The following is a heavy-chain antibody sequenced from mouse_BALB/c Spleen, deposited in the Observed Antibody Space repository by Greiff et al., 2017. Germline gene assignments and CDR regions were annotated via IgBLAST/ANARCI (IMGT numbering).Heavy chain of an antibody. CDR2: INPSNGRT. D-gene: IGHD2-4*01. CDR1: GYTFTSYW. Sequence: QVQLQQPGAELVKPGASVKLSCKASGYTFTSYWMHWVKQRPGQGLEWIGEINPSNGRTNYNEKFKSKATLTVDKSSSTAYMQLSSLTSEDSAVYYCARDYDNAMDYWGQGTSVTVSS. CDR3: ARDYDNAMDY. V-gene: IGHV1S81*02. J-gene: IGHJ4*01.